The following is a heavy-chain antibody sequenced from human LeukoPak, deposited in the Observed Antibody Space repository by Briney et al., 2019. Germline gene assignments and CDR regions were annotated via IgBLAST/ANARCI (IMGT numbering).Heavy chain of an antibody. CDR2: ISGSGDST. J-gene: IGHJ6*02. Sequence: GSLRLSCAASGFTFRSYAMSWVRQAPGKGLEWVSIISGSGDSTYYADSVKGRFTISRDNSKNTLYLQMNSLRAEDTAVYYCAKGLNYYYSAMDVWGQGTTVTVSS. CDR1: GFTFRSYA. CDR3: AKGLNYYYSAMDV. V-gene: IGHV3-23*01.